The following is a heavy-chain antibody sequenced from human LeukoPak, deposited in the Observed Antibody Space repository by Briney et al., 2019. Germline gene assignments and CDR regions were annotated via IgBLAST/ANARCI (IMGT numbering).Heavy chain of an antibody. Sequence: SETLSLTCTVSGGSISSSSYYWGWIRQPPGKGLEWIGSIYYSGSTYYNPSLKSRVTISVDTSKSQFSLKLSSVTAADTAVYYCARRPVVVTAPIDYWGQGTLVTVSS. J-gene: IGHJ4*02. CDR2: IYYSGST. V-gene: IGHV4-39*01. D-gene: IGHD2-21*02. CDR1: GGSISSSSYY. CDR3: ARRPVVVTAPIDY.